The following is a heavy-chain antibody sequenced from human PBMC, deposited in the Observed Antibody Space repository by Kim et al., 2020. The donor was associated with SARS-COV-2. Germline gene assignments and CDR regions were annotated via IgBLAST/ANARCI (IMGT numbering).Heavy chain of an antibody. D-gene: IGHD5-12*01. J-gene: IGHJ2*01. Sequence: GGSLRLSCAASGFAFSTFSINGVRQAPGKGLEWVSHIIGNSSTIYYADSVKGRFTVSRDNSRNSLYMQMNSLRDEDRPVYSWGRDQLGYSGYNLHYGGR. CDR3: GRDQLGYSGYNLHY. V-gene: IGHV3-48*02. CDR1: GFAFSTFS. CDR2: IIGNSSTI.